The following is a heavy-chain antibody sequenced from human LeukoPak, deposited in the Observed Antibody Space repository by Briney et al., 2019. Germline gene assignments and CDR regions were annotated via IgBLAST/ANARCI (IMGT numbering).Heavy chain of an antibody. Sequence: GGSLRLSCAASGFTFSSYAMSWVRQAPGKGLEWVSAISGSGGSTYYADSVKGRFTISRDNAKNSLYLQMNSLRPEDTALYYCAKDGSYSGHQYFQHWGQGTLVTVSS. CDR2: ISGSGGST. J-gene: IGHJ1*01. CDR3: AKDGSYSGHQYFQH. CDR1: GFTFSSYA. V-gene: IGHV3-23*01. D-gene: IGHD1-26*01.